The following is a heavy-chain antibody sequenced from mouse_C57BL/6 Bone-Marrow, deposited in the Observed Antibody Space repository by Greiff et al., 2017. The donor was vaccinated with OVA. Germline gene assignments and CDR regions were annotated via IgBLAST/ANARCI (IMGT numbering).Heavy chain of an antibody. Sequence: VQLQQSGAELVRPGASVKLSCTASGFNIKDYYMHWVKQRPEQGLEWIGRIDPEDGDTEYAPKFQGTATMTADTSSNTAYLQISSLTSEDTAGYYCKGYYGNYAWDYYAMDYWGQGTSVTGSS. CDR2: IDPEDGDT. V-gene: IGHV14-1*01. CDR3: KGYYGNYAWDYYAMDY. CDR1: GFNIKDYY. J-gene: IGHJ4*01. D-gene: IGHD2-1*01.